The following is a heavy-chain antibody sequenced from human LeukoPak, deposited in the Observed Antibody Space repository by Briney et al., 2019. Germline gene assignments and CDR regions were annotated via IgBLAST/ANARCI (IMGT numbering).Heavy chain of an antibody. Sequence: GGSLRLSCAASGFTFSSYAMSWVRQAPGKGLEWVSAISGSGGSTYYADSVKGRFTISRDNSKDTLYLQMNSLRAEDTAVYYCAKDGANMAIDRATDYYYYYMDVWGKGTTVTVSS. CDR3: AKDGANMAIDRATDYYYYYMDV. J-gene: IGHJ6*03. D-gene: IGHD2/OR15-2a*01. CDR2: ISGSGGST. CDR1: GFTFSSYA. V-gene: IGHV3-23*01.